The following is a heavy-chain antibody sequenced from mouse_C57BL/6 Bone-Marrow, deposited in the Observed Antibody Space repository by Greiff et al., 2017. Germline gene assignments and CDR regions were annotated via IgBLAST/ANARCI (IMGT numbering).Heavy chain of an antibody. CDR2: IDPENGDT. J-gene: IGHJ3*01. V-gene: IGHV14-4*01. Sequence: EVQLQQSGAELVRPGASVKLSCTASGFNIKDDYMHWVKQRPEKGLEWIGWIDPENGDTEYAPKFQGKATITADTSSNTAYLQLSSLTSEDTAVYYCTTYGNFSLFAYWGQGTLVTVSA. D-gene: IGHD2-10*02. CDR3: TTYGNFSLFAY. CDR1: GFNIKDDY.